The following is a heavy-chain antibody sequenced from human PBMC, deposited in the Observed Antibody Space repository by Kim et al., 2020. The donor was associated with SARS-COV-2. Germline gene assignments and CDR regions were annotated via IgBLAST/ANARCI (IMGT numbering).Heavy chain of an antibody. Sequence: VKGRCTISRDNSKNRLYLQMNSLRAADTAVYYCAKDRAAAGTLPRENDYWGQGTLVTVSS. V-gene: IGHV3-23*01. D-gene: IGHD6-13*01. J-gene: IGHJ4*02. CDR3: AKDRAAAGTLPRENDY.